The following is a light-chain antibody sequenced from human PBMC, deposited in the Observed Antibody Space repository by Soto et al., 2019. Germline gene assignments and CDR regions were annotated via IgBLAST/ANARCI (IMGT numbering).Light chain of an antibody. CDR2: GAS. V-gene: IGKV3D-20*01. CDR3: QQYGSSPPIT. Sequence: EIVLTQSPATLSLSPGERATLSCGASESVSSSYLAWYQQRPGLAPGRLICGASSRATGIPDRFSGSESGTNFTLTISRLEPEDFAVYYCQQYGSSPPITFGQGTRLEIK. J-gene: IGKJ5*01. CDR1: ESVSSSY.